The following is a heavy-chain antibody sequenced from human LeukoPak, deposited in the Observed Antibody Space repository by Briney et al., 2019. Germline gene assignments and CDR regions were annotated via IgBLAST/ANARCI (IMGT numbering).Heavy chain of an antibody. CDR1: GGSFSTYY. CDR2: INHNGDT. D-gene: IGHD3-9*01. V-gene: IGHV4-34*01. J-gene: IGHJ4*02. CDR3: ATWNSVLTGYFF. Sequence: SETLSLTCAVYGGSFSTYYGTWIRQSPGKGLEWIGEINHNGDTNYKPSLKSRVTISVDTYKNQFSLRLRSVTAADTAVYYCATWNSVLTGYFFWGQGTLVTVSS.